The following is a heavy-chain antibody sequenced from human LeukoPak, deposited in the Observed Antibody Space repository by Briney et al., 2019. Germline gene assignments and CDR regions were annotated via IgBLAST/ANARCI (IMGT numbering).Heavy chain of an antibody. V-gene: IGHV3-48*04. CDR2: IGSSGSPT. CDR1: GFSFSTYS. J-gene: IGHJ4*02. D-gene: IGHD4-11*01. Sequence: GGSLRFSCVASGFSFSTYSMNWVRQAPGKGLEWLSYIGSSGSPTYYADSVKVRFTISRDNAENSIYLQMSSLRAEDTAVYFWASSNFYFDFWGQGTLVTVSS. CDR3: ASSNFYFDF.